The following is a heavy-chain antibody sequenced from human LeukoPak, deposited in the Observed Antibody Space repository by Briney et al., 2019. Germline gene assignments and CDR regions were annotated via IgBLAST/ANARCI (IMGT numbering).Heavy chain of an antibody. V-gene: IGHV3-23*01. Sequence: GGSLRLSCAGSGFTFNNYAMSWVRQAPGKGLEWVSTIIGSGDSTYYADSVRGRFIISRDNAKNTLYLQMNSLRAEDTAVYYCARESYSSSFPDYWGQGTLVTVSS. CDR2: IIGSGDST. CDR1: GFTFNNYA. CDR3: ARESYSSSFPDY. J-gene: IGHJ4*02. D-gene: IGHD6-6*01.